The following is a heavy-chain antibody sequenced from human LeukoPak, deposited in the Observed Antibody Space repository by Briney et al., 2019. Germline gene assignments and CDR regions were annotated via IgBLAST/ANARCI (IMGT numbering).Heavy chain of an antibody. CDR3: ARGSGYSSGWSAYYFDY. CDR1: GGSISTYY. J-gene: IGHJ4*02. V-gene: IGHV4-59*01. D-gene: IGHD6-19*01. Sequence: SETLSLTCTVSGGSISTYYWSWIRQPPGKGLEWIGYIYYSGSTNYNPSLKSRVTISVDTSKNQFSLKLSSVTAADTAVYYCARGSGYSSGWSAYYFDYWGQGTLVTVSS. CDR2: IYYSGST.